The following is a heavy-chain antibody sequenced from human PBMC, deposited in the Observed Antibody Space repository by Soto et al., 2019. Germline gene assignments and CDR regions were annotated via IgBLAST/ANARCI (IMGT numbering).Heavy chain of an antibody. CDR1: GFTFSSYW. J-gene: IGHJ4*02. D-gene: IGHD3-22*01. CDR2: IKQDGSEK. Sequence: GGSLRLSCAASGFTFSSYWMSWARQAPGKGLEWVANIKQDGSEKYYVDSVKGRFTISRDNAKNSLYLQMNSLRAEDTAVYYCARKTLTYYYDSSASYWGQGTQVTVSS. CDR3: ARKTLTYYYDSSASY. V-gene: IGHV3-7*01.